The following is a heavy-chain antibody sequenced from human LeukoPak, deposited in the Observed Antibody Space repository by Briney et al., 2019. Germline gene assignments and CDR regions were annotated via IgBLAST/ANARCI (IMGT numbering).Heavy chain of an antibody. J-gene: IGHJ5*02. CDR3: ARRRYSGSPWNWFDP. CDR1: GFTFSSYW. V-gene: IGHV3-7*01. Sequence: GGSLRLSCAASGFTFSSYWMSWVRQAPGKGLEWVANIKQDGSEKYYVDSVKGRFTISRDNAKNSLYLQMNSLRAEDTAVYYCARRRYSGSPWNWFDPWGQGTLVTVSS. D-gene: IGHD1-26*01. CDR2: IKQDGSEK.